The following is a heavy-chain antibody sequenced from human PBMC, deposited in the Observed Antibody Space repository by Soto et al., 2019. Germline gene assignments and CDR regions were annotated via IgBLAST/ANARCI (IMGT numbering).Heavy chain of an antibody. CDR3: TTDRVVDIVATTD. J-gene: IGHJ4*02. CDR1: GFTFSNAW. CDR2: IKSKTDGGTT. D-gene: IGHD5-12*01. Sequence: EVQLVESGGGLVKPGGSLRLSCAASGFTFSNAWMSWVRQAPGKGLEWVGRIKSKTDGGTTDYAAPVKGRFTISRDDSKNTLYLQMNSLKTEDTAVYYCTTDRVVDIVATTDWGQGTLVTVSS. V-gene: IGHV3-15*01.